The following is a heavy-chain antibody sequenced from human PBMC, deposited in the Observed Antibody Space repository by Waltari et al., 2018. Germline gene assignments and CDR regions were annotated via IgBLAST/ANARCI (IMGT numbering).Heavy chain of an antibody. V-gene: IGHV4-31*03. Sequence: QVQLQESGPGLVKPSQTLSLTCPVSGGSISSGGYYWSWIRQHPGKGLEWIGYIYYSGSTYYNPSLKSRVTISVDTSKNQFSLKLSSVTAADTAMYYCAREITGDYYFDYWGQGTMVTVSS. CDR2: IYYSGST. J-gene: IGHJ4*03. CDR1: GGSISSGGYY. D-gene: IGHD7-27*01. CDR3: AREITGDYYFDY.